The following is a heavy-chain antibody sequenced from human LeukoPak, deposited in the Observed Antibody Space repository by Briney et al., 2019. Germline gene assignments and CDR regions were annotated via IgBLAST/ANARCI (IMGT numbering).Heavy chain of an antibody. D-gene: IGHD3-16*02. CDR2: IYYSGST. CDR1: GGSISSTRYY. J-gene: IGHJ4*02. Sequence: SETLSLTCSVSGGSISSTRYYWGWIRQPPGKGLEWIGSIYYSGSTYYNPSLKSRVTISVDTSKNQFSLKLSSVTAADTAVYYCARGRLWGSFRWGTYYFDYWGQGTLVTVSS. CDR3: ARGRLWGSFRWGTYYFDY. V-gene: IGHV4-39*07.